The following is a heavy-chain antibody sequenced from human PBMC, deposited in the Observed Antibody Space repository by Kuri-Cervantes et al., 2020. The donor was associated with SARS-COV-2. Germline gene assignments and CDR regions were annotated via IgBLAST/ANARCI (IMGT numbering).Heavy chain of an antibody. CDR3: ARDLRFMVRGVIGWFDP. CDR2: IYYSGST. Sequence: SETLSLTCTVSGYSTSSGYYWSWIRQPPGKGLEWIGYIYYSGSTNYNPSLKSRVTISVDTSKNQFSLKLSSVTAADTAVYYCARDLRFMVRGVIGWFDPWGQGTLVTVYS. V-gene: IGHV4-61*01. CDR1: GYSTSSGYY. J-gene: IGHJ5*02. D-gene: IGHD3-10*01.